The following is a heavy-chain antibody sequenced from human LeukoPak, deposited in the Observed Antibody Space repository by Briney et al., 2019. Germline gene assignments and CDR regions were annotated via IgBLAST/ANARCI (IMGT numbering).Heavy chain of an antibody. V-gene: IGHV3-23*01. J-gene: IGHJ4*02. CDR1: GFTFISYA. D-gene: IGHD6-19*01. CDR2: ISGSGGRT. Sequence: GGSLRLSCAPSGFTFISYAMSWVRQAPGEGLEWVSAISGSGGRTYYADSVKGRFTISRDNSKNTLYLQMNSLRAEDTAVYYCAKGSQGIAVAGAFDYWGQGTLVTVSS. CDR3: AKGSQGIAVAGAFDY.